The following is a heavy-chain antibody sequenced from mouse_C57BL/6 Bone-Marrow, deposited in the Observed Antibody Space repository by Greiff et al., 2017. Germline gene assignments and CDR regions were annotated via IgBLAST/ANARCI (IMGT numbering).Heavy chain of an antibody. J-gene: IGHJ3*01. V-gene: IGHV5-17*01. Sequence: EVMLVESGGGLVKPGGSLKLSCAASGFTFSDYGMHWVRQAPEKGLEWVAYISSGSSTIYYADTVKGRFTISRDNAKNTLFLQMTSLRSEDTAMYYCARGDGGGRFAYWGQGTLVTVSA. CDR2: ISSGSSTI. CDR1: GFTFSDYG. CDR3: ARGDGGGRFAY. D-gene: IGHD3-3*01.